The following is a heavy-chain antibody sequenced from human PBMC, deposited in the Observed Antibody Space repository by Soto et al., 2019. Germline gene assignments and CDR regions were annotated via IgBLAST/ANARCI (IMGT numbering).Heavy chain of an antibody. CDR2: IHYSGST. CDR3: ASWGPPHTAATY. J-gene: IGHJ4*02. Sequence: PAETLSLACTVSGGSISSYYCSWSRQPPAKGREWIGYIHYSGSTNYSPAHKSRVTISVDTSKNQFPLKLNSETAPDTGVYYCASWGPPHTAATYWGQGTLATVCS. V-gene: IGHV4-59*01. D-gene: IGHD5-18*01. CDR1: GGSISSYY.